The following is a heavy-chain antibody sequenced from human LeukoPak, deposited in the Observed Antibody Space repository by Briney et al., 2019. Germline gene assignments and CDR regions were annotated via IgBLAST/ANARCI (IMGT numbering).Heavy chain of an antibody. CDR1: GGSFRSSNW. V-gene: IGHV4-4*02. D-gene: IGHD2-21*02. Sequence: SETLSLTCAVSGGSFRSSNWWSWVRKPPGKGLEWIGEIYHSGSTNYNPSLKNRVTISVDTSKKQFSLKLTSVTAADTAVYYCARTYCGGDCRGYYYSYYMDVWGKGTTVTISS. J-gene: IGHJ6*03. CDR3: ARTYCGGDCRGYYYSYYMDV. CDR2: IYHSGST.